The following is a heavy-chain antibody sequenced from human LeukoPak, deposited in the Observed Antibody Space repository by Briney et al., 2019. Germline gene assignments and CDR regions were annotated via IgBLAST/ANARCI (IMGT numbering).Heavy chain of an antibody. CDR1: GYTFTSYD. CDR2: MNPNSGNT. CDR3: ARSSTIFGVVIMNY. J-gene: IGHJ4*02. Sequence: ASVKVSFKASGYTFTSYDINWVRQATGQGLEWMGWMNPNSGNTGYAQKFQGRVTMTRNTSISTAYMELSSLRSEDTAVYYCARSSTIFGVVIMNYWGQGTLVTVSS. D-gene: IGHD3-3*01. V-gene: IGHV1-8*01.